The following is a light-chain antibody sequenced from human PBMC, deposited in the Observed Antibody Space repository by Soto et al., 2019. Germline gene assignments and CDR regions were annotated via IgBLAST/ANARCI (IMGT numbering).Light chain of an antibody. Sequence: EIVMTQSPAAVSLSPGERAVLSCWASQNIRSDVAWYQQKPGQSPRLLIHSASTRAAGIPARFSGSGSKTEFTLTISSLQSEDIAVYYCQQYHDWLTFGEGTKVEIK. CDR1: QNIRSD. CDR2: SAS. J-gene: IGKJ4*01. CDR3: QQYHDWLT. V-gene: IGKV3-15*01.